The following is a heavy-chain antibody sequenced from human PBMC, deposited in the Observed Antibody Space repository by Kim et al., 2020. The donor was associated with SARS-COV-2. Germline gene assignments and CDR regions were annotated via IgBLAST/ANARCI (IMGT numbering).Heavy chain of an antibody. CDR2: IRSKANGFAT. J-gene: IGHJ3*02. CDR3: ARVPGTTLAFWVAFDI. V-gene: IGHV3-73*01. D-gene: IGHD1-1*01. Sequence: GGSLRLSCAASGFTFSDSAMHWVRQASGKGLEWVGRIRSKANGFATAYAASVKGRFTISRDDSKNTAYLQMNSLKTEDAAVYYCARVPGTTLAFWVAFDIWGQVTMVTVSS. CDR1: GFTFSDSA.